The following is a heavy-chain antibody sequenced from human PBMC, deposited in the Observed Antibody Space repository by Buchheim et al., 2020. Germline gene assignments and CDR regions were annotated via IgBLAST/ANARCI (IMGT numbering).Heavy chain of an antibody. Sequence: QVQLVESGGGVVQPGRSLRLSCAASGFTFSSYGMHWVRQAPGKGLEWVAVIWYDGSNKYYADSVKGRFTISRDNSKNTLYQQMNSLRAEDTAVYYCARDSVIGASGGWFDPWGQGTL. CDR2: IWYDGSNK. D-gene: IGHD2-8*02. CDR3: ARDSVIGASGGWFDP. CDR1: GFTFSSYG. V-gene: IGHV3-33*01. J-gene: IGHJ5*02.